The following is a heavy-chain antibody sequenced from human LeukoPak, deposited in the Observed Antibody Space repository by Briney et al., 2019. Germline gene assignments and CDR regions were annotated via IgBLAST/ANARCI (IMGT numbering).Heavy chain of an antibody. CDR1: GFTFSSNY. D-gene: IGHD6-13*01. CDR2: IYSGGST. Sequence: GGSLRLSCAASGFTFSSNYMSWVRQARGKGLEGGSVIYSGGSTYYSDAVKGRFTISRDNSKNTLYLQMNSLRAEDTAVYYCARGTGYSSSWYVDYFDYWGQGTLVTVSS. J-gene: IGHJ4*02. V-gene: IGHV3-53*01. CDR3: ARGTGYSSSWYVDYFDY.